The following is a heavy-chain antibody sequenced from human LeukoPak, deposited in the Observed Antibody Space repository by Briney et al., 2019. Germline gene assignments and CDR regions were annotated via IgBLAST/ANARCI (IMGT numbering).Heavy chain of an antibody. CDR3: ARVGPGAAGY. CDR2: INTDGSST. CDR1: GFTFSSYW. J-gene: IGHJ4*02. D-gene: IGHD3-10*01. Sequence: GGSLRLSCAASGFTFSSYWMHWVRQAPGKGLVWVSRINTDGSSTDYADSVKGRFTISRDNAKNTLYLQMNSLRDEDTAVYYCARVGPGAAGYWGQGTLVTVSS. V-gene: IGHV3-74*01.